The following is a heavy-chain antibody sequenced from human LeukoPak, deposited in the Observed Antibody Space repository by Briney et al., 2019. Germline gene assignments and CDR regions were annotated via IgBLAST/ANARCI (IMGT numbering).Heavy chain of an antibody. J-gene: IGHJ5*01. V-gene: IGHV3-21*01. CDR2: ISSSSSYI. D-gene: IGHD2-15*01. CDR3: AKTGDEVVVAAPTFDS. CDR1: GFTFSTYS. Sequence: GGSLRLSCAASGFTFSTYSMNWVRQTPGKGLEWVSSISSSSSYIYYADSVKGRFTNSRDNGKNSLYLQMSSLRAEDTAVYYCAKTGDEVVVAAPTFDSWGQGTLVTVSS.